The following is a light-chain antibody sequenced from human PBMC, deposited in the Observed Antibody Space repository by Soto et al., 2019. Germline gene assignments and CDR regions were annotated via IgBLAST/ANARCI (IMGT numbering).Light chain of an antibody. J-gene: IGLJ1*01. Sequence: QSALTQPASVSGSPGQSITISCTRTSSDVGGYNFVSWYQQHPGKAPKLMIYEVSNRPSGVSNRFSGSKSGNTASLTISGLQAEDEADYYCSSNTRSRTYVFGSGTKLTV. CDR1: SSDVGGYNF. V-gene: IGLV2-14*01. CDR3: SSNTRSRTYV. CDR2: EVS.